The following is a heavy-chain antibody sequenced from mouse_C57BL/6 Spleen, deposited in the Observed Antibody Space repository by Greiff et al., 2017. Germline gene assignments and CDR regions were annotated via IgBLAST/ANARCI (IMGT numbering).Heavy chain of an antibody. D-gene: IGHD4-1*01. Sequence: EVKLMESGGDLVKPGGSLKLSCAASGFTFSSYGMSWVRQTPDKRLEWVATISSGGSYTYYPDSVKGRFTISRDNAKNTLYLQMSSLKSEDTAVYYCARQTAPWFAYWGQGTLVTVSA. CDR2: ISSGGSYT. J-gene: IGHJ3*01. CDR1: GFTFSSYG. V-gene: IGHV5-6*01. CDR3: ARQTAPWFAY.